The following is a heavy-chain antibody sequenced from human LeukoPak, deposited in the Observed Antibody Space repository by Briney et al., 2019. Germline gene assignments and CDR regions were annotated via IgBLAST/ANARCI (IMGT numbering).Heavy chain of an antibody. V-gene: IGHV3-48*01. Sequence: GGSLRLSCAASGFTFSTYNMNWVRQAPGKGLEWVSYISSSSNTMYYADSVKGRFTISRDNSKNTLYLQMNSLRAEDTAVYYCGKYSSSSGRIPDYWGQGTLVTVSS. CDR1: GFTFSTYN. D-gene: IGHD6-6*01. CDR2: ISSSSNTM. CDR3: GKYSSSSGRIPDY. J-gene: IGHJ4*02.